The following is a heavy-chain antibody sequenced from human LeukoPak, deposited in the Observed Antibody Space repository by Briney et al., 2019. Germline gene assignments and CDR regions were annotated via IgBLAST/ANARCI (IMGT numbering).Heavy chain of an antibody. CDR3: AKIPYGSGSNLMDY. V-gene: IGHV3-21*01. CDR1: GFTFSSYS. J-gene: IGHJ4*02. Sequence: GGSLRLSCAASGFTFSSYSMNWVRQAPGKGLEWVSSISSSSSYIYYADSVKGRFTISRDNAKNSLYLQMNSLRAEDTAVYYCAKIPYGSGSNLMDYWGQGTLVTVSS. D-gene: IGHD3-10*01. CDR2: ISSSSSYI.